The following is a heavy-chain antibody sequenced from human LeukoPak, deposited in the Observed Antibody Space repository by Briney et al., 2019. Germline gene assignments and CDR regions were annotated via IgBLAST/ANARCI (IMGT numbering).Heavy chain of an antibody. D-gene: IGHD1-26*01. J-gene: IGHJ4*02. V-gene: IGHV1-2*02. Sequence: ASVNVSCTASGYTFTGYYMHWVRQAPVPGLEWMGWINPNIGGTNYAQKFQARVTMTRDTSISTAYMELSRLRADDTAVYYCARGGIKWELYFLYYFDCWGQGTLVTVSS. CDR3: ARGGIKWELYFLYYFDC. CDR2: INPNIGGT. CDR1: GYTFTGYY.